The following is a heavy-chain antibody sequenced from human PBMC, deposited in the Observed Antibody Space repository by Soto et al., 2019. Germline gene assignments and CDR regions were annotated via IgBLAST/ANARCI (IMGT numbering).Heavy chain of an antibody. Sequence: SETLSLTCAVYGGSFSGYYWSWIRQPPGKGLEWIGEINHSGSTIYNPSLKSRVTISVDTSKNQFSLKLSSVTAADTAVYYCARVFSDSSRLFEPWGQGTLVTVSS. D-gene: IGHD6-13*01. J-gene: IGHJ5*02. CDR3: ARVFSDSSRLFEP. CDR1: GGSFSGYY. CDR2: INHSGST. V-gene: IGHV4-34*01.